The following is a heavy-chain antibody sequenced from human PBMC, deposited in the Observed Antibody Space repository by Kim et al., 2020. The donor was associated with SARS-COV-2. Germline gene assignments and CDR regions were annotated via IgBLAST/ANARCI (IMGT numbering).Heavy chain of an antibody. V-gene: IGHV4-34*01. D-gene: IGHD2-15*01. J-gene: IGHJ6*02. CDR3: ASGGQLLLYYYYGMDV. Sequence: SPRSRVTISVDTSKNQFSLKLSSVTAADTAVYYCASGGQLLLYYYYGMDVWGQGTTVTVSS.